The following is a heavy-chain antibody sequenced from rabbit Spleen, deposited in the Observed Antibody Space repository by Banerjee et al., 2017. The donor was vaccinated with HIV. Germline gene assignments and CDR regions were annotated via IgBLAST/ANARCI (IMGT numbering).Heavy chain of an antibody. CDR1: GVSFSADSY. J-gene: IGHJ4*01. V-gene: IGHV1S40*01. Sequence: QSLEESGGDLVKPGASLTLTCIASGVSFSADSYMCWIRQAPGKGLEWIACIDIGSSGFTYFASWAKGRFTISKTSSTTVTLQMTSLTDADTATYFCARDFSLWGQGTLVTVS. CDR3: ARDFSL. CDR2: IDIGSSGFT.